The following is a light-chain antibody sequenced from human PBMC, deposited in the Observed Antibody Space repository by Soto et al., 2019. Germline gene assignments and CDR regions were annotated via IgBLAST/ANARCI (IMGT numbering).Light chain of an antibody. CDR3: QQYDNWPPFT. J-gene: IGKJ3*01. CDR1: QSVGSH. Sequence: EIVMTQSPATLSVSPGERATLSCRASQSVGSHLVWYQQRPGQAPRLLIYGASYRATGIPARFSGSGSGTDFTLIISSLQSEDFAVYYCQQYDNWPPFTFGPGTKVDIK. V-gene: IGKV3-15*01. CDR2: GAS.